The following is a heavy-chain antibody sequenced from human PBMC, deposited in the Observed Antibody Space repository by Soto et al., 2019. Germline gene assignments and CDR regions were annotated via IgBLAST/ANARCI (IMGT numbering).Heavy chain of an antibody. Sequence: PGGSLRLSCAASGFTFSSYWMSWVRQAPGKGLEWVSAIRGSGGSTYYADSVKGRFTISRDNSKNTLYLQMNSLRAEDTAVYYCAKGVEWDRRGVYWGQGTLVTVSS. J-gene: IGHJ4*02. D-gene: IGHD1-26*01. V-gene: IGHV3-23*01. CDR1: GFTFSSYW. CDR2: IRGSGGST. CDR3: AKGVEWDRRGVY.